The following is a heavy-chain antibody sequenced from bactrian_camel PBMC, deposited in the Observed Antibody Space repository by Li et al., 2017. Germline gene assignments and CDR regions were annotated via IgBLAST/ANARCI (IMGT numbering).Heavy chain of an antibody. V-gene: IGHV3S26*01. CDR3: AKTRDGNLIIGDYDY. CDR1: GYTRWTYC. Sequence: HVQLVESGGGSVQAGGSLRLSCVGSGYTRWTYCMAWFRQAPGKERGGVAAIDNEGLTSYADSVKGRFTISRDNSKNTLYLQLSSLRPEDTAMYICAKTRDGNLIIGDYDYWGQGTQVTVS. D-gene: IGHD1*01. J-gene: IGHJ4*01. CDR2: IDNEGLT.